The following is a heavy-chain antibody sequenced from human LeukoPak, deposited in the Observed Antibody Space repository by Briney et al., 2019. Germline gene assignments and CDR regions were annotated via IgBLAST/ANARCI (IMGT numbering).Heavy chain of an antibody. CDR1: GGSISSGGYY. CDR2: TYYSGST. CDR3: ARSRRTTLDY. Sequence: PSETLSPTCTVSGGSISSGGYYWSWIRQHPGKGLEWIGYTYYSGSTYYNPSLKSRVTKSVDTSKNQFSLKLSSVTAADTAVYYCARSRRTTLDYWGQGTLVTVSS. D-gene: IGHD4-11*01. V-gene: IGHV4-31*03. J-gene: IGHJ4*02.